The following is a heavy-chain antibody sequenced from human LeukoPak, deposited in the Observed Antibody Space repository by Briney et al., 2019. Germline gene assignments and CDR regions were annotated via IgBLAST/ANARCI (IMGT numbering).Heavy chain of an antibody. CDR2: LYYSGCT. Sequence: PSETLSLTCTVSGGSISSISYYWGWIRQPPGKGLEWLGSLYYSGCTYYNQSLKSRVTISVETSKDQYSLKLSSLAPADAAVYYCARDNHLSGWFGKLSGPTYYMDVWGKGTTVTVSS. D-gene: IGHD3-10*01. V-gene: IGHV4-39*07. CDR3: ARDNHLSGWFGKLSGPTYYMDV. CDR1: GGSISSISYY. J-gene: IGHJ6*03.